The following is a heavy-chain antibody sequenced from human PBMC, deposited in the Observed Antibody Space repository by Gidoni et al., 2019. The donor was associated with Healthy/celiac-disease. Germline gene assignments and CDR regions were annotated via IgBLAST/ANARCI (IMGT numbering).Heavy chain of an antibody. Sequence: EVQLVESGGGLVKPGGSLSLSCAASGFTFSSYSMNWVRQAPGKGLEWVSSISSSSSYIYYADSVKGRFTISRDNAKNSLYLQMNSLRAEDTAVYYCARDPYYDILTGSPSYGMDVWGQGTTVTVSS. CDR1: GFTFSSYS. V-gene: IGHV3-21*01. J-gene: IGHJ6*02. CDR3: ARDPYYDILTGSPSYGMDV. CDR2: ISSSSSYI. D-gene: IGHD3-9*01.